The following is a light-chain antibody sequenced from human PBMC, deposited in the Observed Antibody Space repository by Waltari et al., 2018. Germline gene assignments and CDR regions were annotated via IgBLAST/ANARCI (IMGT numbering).Light chain of an antibody. J-gene: IGLJ3*02. CDR3: QVWDDVTDSGV. CDR2: YDS. CDR1: NIGSKS. Sequence: YVLTQPPSVSVDPGKTARLTCGGVNIGSKSVNGYQQKPGQAPVLVMFYDSDRPSEIPERFSGSNSGNTATLTISWVEAGDEADYHCQVWDDVTDSGVFGGGTKLTVL. V-gene: IGLV3-21*04.